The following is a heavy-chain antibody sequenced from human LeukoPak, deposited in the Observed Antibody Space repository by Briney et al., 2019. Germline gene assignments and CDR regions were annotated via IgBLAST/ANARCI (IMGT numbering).Heavy chain of an antibody. CDR3: AREGNTAYYFDY. Sequence: GTSVKVSCKASGYTFTSYYMHWVRQAPGQGLEWMGIINPSGGSTSYAQKFQGRVTMTRDTSTSTVYMELSSLRSEDTAVYYCAREGNTAYYFDYWGQRTLVTVSS. V-gene: IGHV1-46*01. D-gene: IGHD5-18*01. CDR2: INPSGGST. CDR1: GYTFTSYY. J-gene: IGHJ4*02.